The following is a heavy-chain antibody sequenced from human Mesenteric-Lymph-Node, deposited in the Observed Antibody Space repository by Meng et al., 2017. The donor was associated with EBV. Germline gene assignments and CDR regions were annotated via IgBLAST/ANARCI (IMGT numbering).Heavy chain of an antibody. Sequence: LLLQDLGLALVKPSPTLSLPCAVSRGSINSGEYSWSWIRQPPGKGLEWIGYISHSGNTYFQPSLKSRVTISVDTSKNQFSLKLSSVTAADTAVYYCARGYGSGHLWGQGTLVTVSS. D-gene: IGHD3-10*01. V-gene: IGHV4-30-2*01. CDR1: RGSINSGEYS. CDR3: ARGYGSGHL. J-gene: IGHJ4*02. CDR2: ISHSGNT.